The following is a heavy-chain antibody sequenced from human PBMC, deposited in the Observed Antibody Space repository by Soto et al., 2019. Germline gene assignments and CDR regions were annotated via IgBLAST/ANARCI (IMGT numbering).Heavy chain of an antibody. Sequence: SETLSLTCTVSGGSLSSGDYYWRWIRQPPGKGLEWSGYIYYSGSTYYNPSLKSRVTISVDTSKNQFSRKLSSVTAADTAVYYCARERSGGNSNFDYWGQGTLVTVSS. CDR1: GGSLSSGDYY. D-gene: IGHD2-21*02. J-gene: IGHJ4*02. CDR3: ARERSGGNSNFDY. CDR2: IYYSGST. V-gene: IGHV4-30-4*01.